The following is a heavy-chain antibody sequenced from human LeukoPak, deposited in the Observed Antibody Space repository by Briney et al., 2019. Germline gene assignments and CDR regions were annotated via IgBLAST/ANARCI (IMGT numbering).Heavy chain of an antibody. V-gene: IGHV3-66*01. CDR1: GFTVSSKY. CDR2: IYSGGST. J-gene: IGHJ4*02. Sequence: PGGSLRLSCAASGFTVSSKYMSWVRQAPGEGLEWVSVIYSGGSTYYADSVKGRFTISRDNSKNTLYLQMNSLRAEDTAVYYCARGSKIQLQWPFDYWGQGTLVTVSS. D-gene: IGHD5-18*01. CDR3: ARGSKIQLQWPFDY.